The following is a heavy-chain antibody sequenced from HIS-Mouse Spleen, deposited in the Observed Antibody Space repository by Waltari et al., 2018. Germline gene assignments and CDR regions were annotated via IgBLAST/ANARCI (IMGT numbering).Heavy chain of an antibody. CDR2: IEYSGST. J-gene: IGHJ2*01. D-gene: IGHD6-13*01. Sequence: QLQLQESGPGLVKPSETLSLTCTVSGGSISSSSYYWGWIRQPPGKGLEGIGSIEYSGSTYYNPSLKSRVTISVNTSKNQFSRKLSSVTAADTAVYYCAREIPYSSSWYDWYFDLWGRGTLVTVSS. CDR3: AREIPYSSSWYDWYFDL. V-gene: IGHV4-39*07. CDR1: GGSISSSSYY.